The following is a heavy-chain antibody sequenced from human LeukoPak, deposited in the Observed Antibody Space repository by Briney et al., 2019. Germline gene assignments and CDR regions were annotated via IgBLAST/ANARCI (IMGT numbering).Heavy chain of an antibody. J-gene: IGHJ4*02. CDR2: IYPGDSDT. D-gene: IGHD5-24*01. V-gene: IGHV5-51*01. CDR1: GYSFTSYW. CDR3: ARPDGYSVNAFFFDY. Sequence: GESLKISCKGSGYSFTSYWIGWVRQMPGKGLEWMGIIYPGDSDTRYSPSFQGQVTISADKSISTAYPQWSSLKASDTAMYYCARPDGYSVNAFFFDYWGQGTLVTVSS.